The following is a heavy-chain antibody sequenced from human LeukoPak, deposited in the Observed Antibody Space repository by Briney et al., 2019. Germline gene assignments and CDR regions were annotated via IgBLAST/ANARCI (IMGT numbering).Heavy chain of an antibody. CDR1: GYTFTGYY. CDR3: ARNSYSSGWREQYYFDY. J-gene: IGHJ4*02. Sequence: ASVKVSCKASGYTFTGYYMHWVRQAPGQGLEWMGWINPNSGGTNYAQKFQGRVTMTRDTSISTAYMELSRLRSDETAVYYCARNSYSSGWREQYYFDYWGQGTLVTVSS. D-gene: IGHD6-19*01. V-gene: IGHV1-2*02. CDR2: INPNSGGT.